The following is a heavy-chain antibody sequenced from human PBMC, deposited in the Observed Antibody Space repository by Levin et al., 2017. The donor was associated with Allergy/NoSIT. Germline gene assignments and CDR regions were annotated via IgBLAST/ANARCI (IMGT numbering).Heavy chain of an antibody. CDR3: ARLCIEDVCYTTRDYVYYGMDV. V-gene: IGHV4-39*01. CDR2: IFYSGGT. D-gene: IGHD3-16*02. J-gene: IGHJ6*02. Sequence: SETLSLTCSVSGYSMSSDSYYWGWIRQAPGKGLEWIGSIFYSGGTYYNPSLKSRVTISVDTSKISLKMRSLTAADSGVYYCARLCIEDVCYTTRDYVYYGMDVWGQGTTVTVSS. CDR1: GYSMSSDSYY.